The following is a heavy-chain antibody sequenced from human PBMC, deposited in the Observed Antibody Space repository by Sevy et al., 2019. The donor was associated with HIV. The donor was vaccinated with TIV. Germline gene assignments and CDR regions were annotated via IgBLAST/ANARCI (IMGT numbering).Heavy chain of an antibody. J-gene: IGHJ6*02. Sequence: SETLSLTCTVSGGSISSSSCYWGWIRQPPGKGLEWIGSIYYSGSTYYNPSLKSRVTISVDTSKNQFSLKLSSVTAADTAVYYCATLGGSYSYYYYGMDVWGQGTTVTVSS. CDR2: IYYSGST. V-gene: IGHV4-39*01. CDR1: GGSISSSSCY. CDR3: ATLGGSYSYYYYGMDV. D-gene: IGHD1-26*01.